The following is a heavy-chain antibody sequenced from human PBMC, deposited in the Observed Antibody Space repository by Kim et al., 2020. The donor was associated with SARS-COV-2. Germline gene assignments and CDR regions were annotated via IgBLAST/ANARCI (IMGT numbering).Heavy chain of an antibody. V-gene: IGHV3-11*05. CDR1: GFTFSDYY. CDR3: ARDRNYGDYEGWYFDL. CDR2: ISSSSSYT. D-gene: IGHD4-17*01. Sequence: GGSLRLSCAASGFTFSDYYMSWIRQAPGKGLEWVSYISSSSSYTNYADSVKGRFTISRDNAKNSLYLQMNSLRAEDTAVYYCARDRNYGDYEGWYFDLWGRGTLVTVSS. J-gene: IGHJ2*01.